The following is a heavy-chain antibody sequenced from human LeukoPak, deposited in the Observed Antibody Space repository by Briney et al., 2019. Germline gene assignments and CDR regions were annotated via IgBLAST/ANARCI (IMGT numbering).Heavy chain of an antibody. Sequence: GASVKVSCKASGGTFSSYAISWVRQAPGQGLEWMGWINTNTGNPTYAQGFAGRFVFSLDTSVSTAYLQISSLKAEDTAVYYCARVKRGRYYYYGMDVWGQGTTVTVSS. V-gene: IGHV7-4-1*02. J-gene: IGHJ6*02. D-gene: IGHD2-15*01. CDR3: ARVKRGRYYYYGMDV. CDR2: INTNTGNP. CDR1: GGTFSSYA.